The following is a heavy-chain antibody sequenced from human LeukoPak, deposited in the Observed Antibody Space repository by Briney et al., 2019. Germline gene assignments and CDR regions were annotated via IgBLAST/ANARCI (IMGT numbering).Heavy chain of an antibody. CDR3: ARGGMATFDY. D-gene: IGHD5-24*01. J-gene: IGHJ4*02. CDR2: IYYSGST. Sequence: SETLFLTCTVSGGSISSYYWSWIRQPPGKGLEWIGYIYYSGSTNYNPSLKSRVTISVDTSKNQFSLKLSSVTAADTAVYYCARGGMATFDYWGQGTLVTVSS. V-gene: IGHV4-59*01. CDR1: GGSISSYY.